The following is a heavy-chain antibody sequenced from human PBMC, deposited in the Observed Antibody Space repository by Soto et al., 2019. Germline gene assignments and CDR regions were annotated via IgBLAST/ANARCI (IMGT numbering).Heavy chain of an antibody. Sequence: QVQLQESGPGLVKPSQTLSLTCTVSGGSISSGGYYWSWIRQHPGKGLEWIGYIYYSGSNYYNPSLKSRVTISVDTSKNQFSLKLSSVTAADTAVYYCARDRHGTLALDPWGQGTLVTVSS. J-gene: IGHJ5*02. CDR1: GGSISSGGYY. CDR3: ARDRHGTLALDP. D-gene: IGHD3-16*01. CDR2: IYYSGSN. V-gene: IGHV4-31*03.